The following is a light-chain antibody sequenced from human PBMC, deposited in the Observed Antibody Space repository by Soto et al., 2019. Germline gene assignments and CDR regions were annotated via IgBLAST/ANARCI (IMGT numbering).Light chain of an antibody. CDR2: GAS. V-gene: IGKV3-20*01. Sequence: EIVLTQSPGTLSLSPGERATLSCRASQSVSSNYLVWYQQKPGQAPRPLIYGASTMATGIPDRFSGRGSGTDFTLTISRLEPEDFAVYYCQQYAGSSYTFGQGTKLEIK. CDR3: QQYAGSSYT. J-gene: IGKJ2*01. CDR1: QSVSSNY.